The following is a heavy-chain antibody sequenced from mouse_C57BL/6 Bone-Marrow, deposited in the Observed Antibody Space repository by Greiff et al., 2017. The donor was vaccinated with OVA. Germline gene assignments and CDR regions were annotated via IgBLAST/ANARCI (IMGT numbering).Heavy chain of an antibody. Sequence: EVMLVESEGGLVQPGSSMKLSCTASGFTFSDYYMAWVRQVPEKGLEWVANINYDGSSTYYLDSLKSRFIISRDNAKNILYLQMSSLKSEDTATYYCARDDSRGYFDYWGQGTTLTVSS. V-gene: IGHV5-16*01. D-gene: IGHD3-3*01. CDR3: ARDDSRGYFDY. J-gene: IGHJ2*01. CDR2: INYDGSST. CDR1: GFTFSDYY.